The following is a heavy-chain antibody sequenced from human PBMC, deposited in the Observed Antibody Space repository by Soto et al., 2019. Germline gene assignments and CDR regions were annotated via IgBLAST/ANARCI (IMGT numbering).Heavy chain of an antibody. CDR3: ARGWTVAGRGWVNFDY. V-gene: IGHV3-30-3*01. CDR1: GFTFSSYA. Sequence: GGSLRLSCAASGFTFSSYAMHWVRQAPGKGLEWVAVISYDGSNKYYADSVKGRFTISRDNSKNTLYLQMNSLRAEDTAVYYCARGWTVAGRGWVNFDYWGQGTLVTVSS. CDR2: ISYDGSNK. D-gene: IGHD6-19*01. J-gene: IGHJ4*02.